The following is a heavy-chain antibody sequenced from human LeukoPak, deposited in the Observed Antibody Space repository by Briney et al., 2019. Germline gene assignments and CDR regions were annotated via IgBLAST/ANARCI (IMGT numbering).Heavy chain of an antibody. J-gene: IGHJ4*02. D-gene: IGHD6-19*01. CDR3: ARDHGIAAAASYSSGWYDLDY. Sequence: GGSLRLSCAASGFTFSSYGMHWVRQAPGKGLEWVAVISYDGSNKYYADSVKGRFTISRDNSKNTLYLQMNSLRAEDTAVYYCARDHGIAAAASYSSGWYDLDYWGQGTLVTVSS. V-gene: IGHV3-30*03. CDR2: ISYDGSNK. CDR1: GFTFSSYG.